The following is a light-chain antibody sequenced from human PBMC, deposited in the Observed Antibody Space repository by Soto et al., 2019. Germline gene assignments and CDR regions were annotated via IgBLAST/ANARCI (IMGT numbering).Light chain of an antibody. V-gene: IGKV1-5*03. CDR3: QQYNSYRRT. CDR1: QSISSW. Sequence: DIQMTQSPSTLSASVGDRVTITCRASQSISSWLAWYQQKPGKAPKLLIYKASSLESGVPSRFSGSGSGTEFTLTISCLQPDDFATDYCQQYNSYRRTFGQGTKVEIK. CDR2: KAS. J-gene: IGKJ1*01.